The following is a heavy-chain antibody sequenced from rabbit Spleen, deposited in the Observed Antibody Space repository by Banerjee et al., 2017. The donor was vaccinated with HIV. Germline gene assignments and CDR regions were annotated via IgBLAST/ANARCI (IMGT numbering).Heavy chain of an antibody. CDR3: ARAGYGNDGVVDAFGS. Sequence: QEQLVESGGGLVQPEGSLTLTCTASGFSFSSSYWICWVRQAPGKGLEWIACIYGGSSDTAWYANWAKGRFTISKTSSTTATLQMTSLTAAGTAAYFCARAGYGNDGVVDAFGSWGQGTLVTVS. D-gene: IGHD6-1*01. J-gene: IGHJ2*01. V-gene: IGHV1S45*01. CDR1: GFSFSSSYW. CDR2: IYGGSSDTA.